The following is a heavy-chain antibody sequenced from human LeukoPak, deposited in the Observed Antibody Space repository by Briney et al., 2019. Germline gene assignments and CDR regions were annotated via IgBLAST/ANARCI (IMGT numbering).Heavy chain of an antibody. CDR2: ISSSSSYI. Sequence: GGSLRLSCAASGFTFDDYAMHWVRQAPGKGLEWVSSISSSSSYIYYADLVKGRFTISRDNAKNSLYLQMNSLRAEDTAVYYCARDYGEGYYDSSGYYYWGQGTLVTVSS. CDR1: GFTFDDYA. D-gene: IGHD3-22*01. V-gene: IGHV3-21*01. J-gene: IGHJ4*02. CDR3: ARDYGEGYYDSSGYYY.